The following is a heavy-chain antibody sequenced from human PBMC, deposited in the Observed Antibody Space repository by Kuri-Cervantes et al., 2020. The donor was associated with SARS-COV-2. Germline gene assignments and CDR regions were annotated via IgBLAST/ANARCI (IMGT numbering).Heavy chain of an antibody. V-gene: IGHV1-18*01. J-gene: IGHJ6*02. CDR1: GYTFTSYA. D-gene: IGHD6-19*01. CDR3: ARDRGSSGWSWVYYYYGMDV. Sequence: ASVKVSCKASGYTFTSYAMNWVRQAPGQGLEWMGWISAYNGNTNYAQKLQGRVTMTTDTSTSTAYMELRSLRSDDTAVYYCARDRGSSGWSWVYYYYGMDVWGQGTTVTVSS. CDR2: ISAYNGNT.